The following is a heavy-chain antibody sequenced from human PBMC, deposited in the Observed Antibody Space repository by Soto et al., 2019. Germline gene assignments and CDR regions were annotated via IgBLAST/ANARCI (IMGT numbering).Heavy chain of an antibody. CDR1: GYTFTGYY. CDR3: ARARNYGDYDP. Sequence: QVPLVQSGAEVTKPGASVKVSCKDYGYTFTGYYMYWVRQAHGQGLEWMGWINPNSGGTNYAQKFQGWVTMTRDTSISTAYMELIRLRADDTAVYYGARARNYGDYDPWGQGTLVTVSS. V-gene: IGHV1-2*04. J-gene: IGHJ5*02. D-gene: IGHD4-17*01. CDR2: INPNSGGT.